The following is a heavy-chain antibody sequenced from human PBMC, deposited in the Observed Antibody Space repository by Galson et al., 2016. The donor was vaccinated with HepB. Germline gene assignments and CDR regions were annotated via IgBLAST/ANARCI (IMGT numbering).Heavy chain of an antibody. CDR1: GFTFSDYY. J-gene: IGHJ4*02. CDR2: ISSSSSYT. CDR3: AREGCSSTSCSRYYFDY. V-gene: IGHV3-11*06. Sequence: SLRLSCAASGFTFSDYYMSWIRQAPGKGLEWVSYISSSSSYTNYADSVKGRFTISRDNAKNSLYLQMNNLRAEDTAVYYCAREGCSSTSCSRYYFDYWGQGTLVTASS. D-gene: IGHD2-2*01.